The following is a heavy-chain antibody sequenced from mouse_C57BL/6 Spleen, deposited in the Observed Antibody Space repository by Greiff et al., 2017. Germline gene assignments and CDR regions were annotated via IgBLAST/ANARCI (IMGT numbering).Heavy chain of an antibody. V-gene: IGHV1-74*01. CDR1: GYTFTSYW. CDR2: IHPSDSDT. D-gene: IGHD2-4*01. CDR3: AINDYDGGRGDWFAY. J-gene: IGHJ3*01. Sequence: QVQLQQPGAELVKPGASVKVSCKASGYTFTSYWMHWVKQRPGQGLEWIGRIHPSDSDTNYNQKFKGKATLTVDKSSSTAYMELSSLTSEDSAVYLCAINDYDGGRGDWFAYGGQGTLVTVSA.